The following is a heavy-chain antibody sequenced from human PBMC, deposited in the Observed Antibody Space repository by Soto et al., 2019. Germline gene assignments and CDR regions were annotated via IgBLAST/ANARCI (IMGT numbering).Heavy chain of an antibody. V-gene: IGHV1-2*04. CDR1: GYSFTDYH. CDR2: INPKSGGT. J-gene: IGHJ6*02. D-gene: IGHD2-8*01. CDR3: ARGDSTDCSNGVCSFFYNHDMDV. Sequence: ASVKVSCKASGYSFTDYHIHWVRQAPGQGLEWLGRINPKSGGTSTSQKFQGWVTMTTDTSISTASMELTRLTSDDTAIYYCARGDSTDCSNGVCSFFYNHDMDVWGQGTTVTVSS.